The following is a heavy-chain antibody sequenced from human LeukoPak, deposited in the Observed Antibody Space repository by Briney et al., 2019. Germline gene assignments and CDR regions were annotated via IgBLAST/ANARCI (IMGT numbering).Heavy chain of an antibody. V-gene: IGHV5-51*01. D-gene: IGHD6-13*01. Sequence: PGASLQISCKGSGSIFTSYWIGWGRQLPGKGLEWMGIIYPGHSDTRFSPSFQGQVTISVDKSISTAYLQWSSLRASDAAMYYCARRIAAADNYFDYWGQGTLVTVSP. CDR3: ARRIAAADNYFDY. CDR2: IYPGHSDT. CDR1: GSIFTSYW. J-gene: IGHJ4*02.